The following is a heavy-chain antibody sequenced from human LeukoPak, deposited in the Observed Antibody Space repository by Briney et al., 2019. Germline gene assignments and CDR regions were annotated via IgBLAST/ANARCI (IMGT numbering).Heavy chain of an antibody. CDR3: VRSRGYSYGYSYYFDY. D-gene: IGHD5-18*01. Sequence: GESLKISFKGSGXSFTSYWIGWVRQMPGKGLEWMGIIYPGDSDTRYSPSFQGQVTTSADKSISTAYLQWSSLKASDTAMYYCVRSRGYSYGYSYYFDYWGQGTLVTVSS. J-gene: IGHJ4*02. V-gene: IGHV5-51*01. CDR2: IYPGDSDT. CDR1: GXSFTSYW.